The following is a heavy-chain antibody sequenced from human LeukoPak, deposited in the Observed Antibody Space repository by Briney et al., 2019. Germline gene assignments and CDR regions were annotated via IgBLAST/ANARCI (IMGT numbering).Heavy chain of an antibody. V-gene: IGHV4-61*01. Sequence: SETLSLTCTVSGVSVSSGSYYWSWIRQPPGKGLEWIGYIYYSGSTNYNPSLKSRVTISVDTSKNQFSLKLSSVTAADTAVYYCARGDRRDGYNLVYWGQGTLVTVSS. CDR1: GVSVSSGSYY. D-gene: IGHD5-24*01. J-gene: IGHJ4*02. CDR3: ARGDRRDGYNLVY. CDR2: IYYSGST.